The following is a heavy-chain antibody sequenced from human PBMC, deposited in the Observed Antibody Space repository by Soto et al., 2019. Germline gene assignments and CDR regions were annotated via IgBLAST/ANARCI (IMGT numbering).Heavy chain of an antibody. Sequence: EVQLVESGGGLVQPGGSLRLSCAASEFTFSGRSVHWVRQAPGKGLVWVSGIDKVGTDSTYADSVKGLFTSSRDNAKNMVYLQINSLRVEDTVVYYCARGWFGPDVWGKGTTVTVSS. D-gene: IGHD3-10*01. V-gene: IGHV3-74*01. CDR2: IDKVGTDS. CDR3: ARGWFGPDV. J-gene: IGHJ6*03. CDR1: EFTFSGRS.